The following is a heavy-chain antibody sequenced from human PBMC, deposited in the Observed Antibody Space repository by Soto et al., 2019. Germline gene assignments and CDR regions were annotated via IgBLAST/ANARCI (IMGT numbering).Heavy chain of an antibody. CDR1: GFAVSSYG. Sequence: QAQLVESGGGVVQPGRSLRLSCAACGFAVSSYGMHWVRQAPGTGLEWVAVISYDGSLQHYADSVKGRFTISRDNSKNMVLLQISSLRAEDPAVYYCVSDRGYGHASVPYSWGQGTLVSVSS. V-gene: IGHV3-30*03. CDR2: ISYDGSLQ. D-gene: IGHD5-18*01. CDR3: VSDRGYGHASVPYS. J-gene: IGHJ4*02.